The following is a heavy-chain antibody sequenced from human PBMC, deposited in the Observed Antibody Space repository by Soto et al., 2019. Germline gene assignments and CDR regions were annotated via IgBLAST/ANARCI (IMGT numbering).Heavy chain of an antibody. CDR1: GFTFSTYS. CDR2: ISSSGSTI. D-gene: IGHD5-12*01. CDR3: AKLPLLRVVDNWFAP. J-gene: IGHJ5*02. Sequence: EVQLAESGGGLVKPGGSLRLSCVGSGFTFSTYSMNWVRQAPGKGLEWVAFISSSGSTITYADSVKGRFTISRENAKNSVYLQMNSVRDEDRALYYWAKLPLLRVVDNWFAPWGQGTQVTVSS. V-gene: IGHV3-48*02.